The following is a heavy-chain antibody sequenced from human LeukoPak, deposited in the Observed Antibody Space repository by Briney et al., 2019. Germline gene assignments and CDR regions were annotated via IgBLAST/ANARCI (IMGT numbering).Heavy chain of an antibody. J-gene: IGHJ4*02. D-gene: IGHD3-9*01. CDR3: ASSGAFDWLPAPFDY. CDR1: GASISSGDYC. CDR2: IYYSGST. V-gene: IGHV4-31*03. Sequence: SQTLSLTCTVSGASISSGDYCWNWIRQHPGKGLEWIGYIYYSGSTSYNPSLKSRVTISVDTSKNQFSLKLSSVTAADTAVYYCASSGAFDWLPAPFDYWGQGTLVTVSS.